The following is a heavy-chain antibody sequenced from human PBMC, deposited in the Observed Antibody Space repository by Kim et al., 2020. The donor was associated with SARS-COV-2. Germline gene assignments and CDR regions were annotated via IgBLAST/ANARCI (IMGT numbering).Heavy chain of an antibody. J-gene: IGHJ5*02. CDR1: GFTFSDYY. D-gene: IGHD3-10*01. CDR3: ASFGEEKLVTWFDP. CDR2: ISSSGSTI. V-gene: IGHV3-11*01. Sequence: GGSLRLSCAASGFTFSDYYMSWIRQAPGKGLEWVSYISSSGSTIYYADSVKGRFTISRDNAKNTLYLQMNSLRAEDTAVYYCASFGEEKLVTWFDPWGQGTLWSVSS.